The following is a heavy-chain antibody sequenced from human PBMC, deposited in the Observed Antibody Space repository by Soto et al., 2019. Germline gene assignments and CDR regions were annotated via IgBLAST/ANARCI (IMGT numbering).Heavy chain of an antibody. D-gene: IGHD4-4*01. CDR2: VDQTVSA. CDR1: CYAFSSGFY. CDR3: AREKGHSNPFDY. J-gene: IGHJ4*02. Sequence: AETLSLTCAVSCYAFSSGFYWAWIHQTRGKRLGWIGSVDQTVSASYSPSLQRRVSISVDIAKNHFSLGLNSVTAADPRVYYCAREKGHSNPFDYWGQGTLVTVSS. V-gene: IGHV4-38-2*02.